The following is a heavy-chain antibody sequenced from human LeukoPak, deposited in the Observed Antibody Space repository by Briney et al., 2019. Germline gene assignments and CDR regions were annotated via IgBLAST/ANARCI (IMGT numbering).Heavy chain of an antibody. D-gene: IGHD2-15*01. J-gene: IGHJ6*02. CDR1: GGSISSGDYY. Sequence: SETLSLTCTVSGGSISSGDYYWSWIRQPPGKGLEWIGYIYYSGSTYYNPSLKSRVTISVDTSKNQFSLKLSSVTAADTAVYYRARESRCSGGSCYSYHGMDVWGQGTTVIVSS. V-gene: IGHV4-30-4*01. CDR3: ARESRCSGGSCYSYHGMDV. CDR2: IYYSGST.